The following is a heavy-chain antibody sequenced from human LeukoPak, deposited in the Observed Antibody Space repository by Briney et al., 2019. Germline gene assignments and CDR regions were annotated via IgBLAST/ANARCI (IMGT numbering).Heavy chain of an antibody. Sequence: SVKVSCKASGGTFISYAISWVRQAPGQGLEWMGGIIPIFGTANYAQKFQGRVTITADESTSTAYMELSSLRSEDTAVYYCARRGDFWSGSYHGIYGMDVWGQGTTVTVSS. D-gene: IGHD3-3*01. J-gene: IGHJ6*02. CDR3: ARRGDFWSGSYHGIYGMDV. V-gene: IGHV1-69*13. CDR2: IIPIFGTA. CDR1: GGTFISYA.